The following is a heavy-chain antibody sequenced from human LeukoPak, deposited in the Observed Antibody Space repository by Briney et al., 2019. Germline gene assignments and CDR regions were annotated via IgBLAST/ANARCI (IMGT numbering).Heavy chain of an antibody. CDR1: GGSFSGYY. Sequence: HSATLSLTCAVYGGSFSGYYWSWIRQPPGKGLEWIGEINHSGSTNYNPSLKSRVTISVDTSKNQSSLKLSSVTAADTAVYYCARGRHYYDSSGYLESYYFDYWGQGTLVTVSS. V-gene: IGHV4-34*01. CDR2: INHSGST. D-gene: IGHD3-22*01. J-gene: IGHJ4*02. CDR3: ARGRHYYDSSGYLESYYFDY.